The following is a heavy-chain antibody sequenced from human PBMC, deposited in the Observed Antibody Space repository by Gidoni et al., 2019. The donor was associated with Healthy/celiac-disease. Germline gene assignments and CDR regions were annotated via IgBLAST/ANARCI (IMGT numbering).Heavy chain of an antibody. D-gene: IGHD5-12*01. CDR3: AKLPPRVVATTWGAFDI. J-gene: IGHJ3*02. Sequence: GKGLEWVSGISWNSGSIGYADSVKGRFTISRDNAKNSLYLQMNSLRAEDTALYYCAKLPPRVVATTWGAFDIWGQGTMVTVSS. CDR2: ISWNSGSI. V-gene: IGHV3-9*01.